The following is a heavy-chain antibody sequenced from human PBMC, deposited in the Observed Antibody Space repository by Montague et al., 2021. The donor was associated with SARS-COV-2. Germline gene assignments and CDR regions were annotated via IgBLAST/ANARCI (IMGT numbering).Heavy chain of an antibody. CDR2: IDWNEDK. CDR1: GFSLSGVGMG. J-gene: IGHJ4*02. Sequence: PALVKPTQILTLTCTFSGFSLSGVGMGVAWIRQAPGKALEWLAGIDWNEDKRYSPPLKNRLTITRHTSNNQVVLTVTYVDAADTGTYYCAHSRIAFSGAPLDFWGQGTLITVSS. CDR3: AHSRIAFSGAPLDF. D-gene: IGHD3-10*01. V-gene: IGHV2-5*01.